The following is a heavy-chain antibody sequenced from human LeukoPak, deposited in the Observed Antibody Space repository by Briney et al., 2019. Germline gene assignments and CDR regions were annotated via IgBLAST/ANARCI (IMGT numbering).Heavy chain of an antibody. CDR3: ARGLKYDRAAPYYFDY. Sequence: KPSQTLSLTCTVSGAFISSSNYYWSWIRQPPGNGLGWIGRIYTSGSTNYNPSLKSRVTISVDTSKNQFSLKLSSVTAADTAVYYCARGLKYDRAAPYYFDYWGQGTLVTVSS. V-gene: IGHV4-61*02. CDR2: IYTSGST. J-gene: IGHJ4*02. D-gene: IGHD3-10*02. CDR1: GAFISSSNYY.